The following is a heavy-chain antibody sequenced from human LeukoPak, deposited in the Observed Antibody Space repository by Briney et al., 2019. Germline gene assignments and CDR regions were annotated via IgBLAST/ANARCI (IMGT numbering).Heavy chain of an antibody. CDR1: RASISDNY. CDR3: TIGGASGSLAH. Sequence: SETLSLTCTVSRASISDNYWSWSRQPAGKALEWIGRTYTSGDTNYNPSLKSRASVSVDTSKNQFYLSLRYVTDADTAVYYCTIGGASGSLAHWGPGTLVTVSS. V-gene: IGHV4-4*07. J-gene: IGHJ4*02. CDR2: TYTSGDT. D-gene: IGHD6-13*01.